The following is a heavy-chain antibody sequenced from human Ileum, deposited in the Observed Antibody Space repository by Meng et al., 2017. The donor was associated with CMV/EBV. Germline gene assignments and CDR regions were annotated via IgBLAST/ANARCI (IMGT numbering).Heavy chain of an antibody. CDR3: VKRLYCGSTTCSKGMDV. CDR2: IYSGGSDT. CDR1: GFTFSSYA. V-gene: IGHV3-23*03. D-gene: IGHD2-2*01. J-gene: IGHJ6*02. Sequence: GESLKISCAASGFTFSSYAMTWVRQAPGKGLEWVSLIYSGGSDTFYADSVKGRFTISRDNSKDMLYLQMNRLRAEDTAVYFCVKRLYCGSTTCSKGMDVWGQETTVTVSS.